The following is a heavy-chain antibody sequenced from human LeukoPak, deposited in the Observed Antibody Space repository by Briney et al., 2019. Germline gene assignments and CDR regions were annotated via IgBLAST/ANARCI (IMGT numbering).Heavy chain of an antibody. V-gene: IGHV1-18*01. CDR3: ARDRSLGVVAATRIPWFGP. J-gene: IGHJ5*02. CDR1: GYTFTSYG. Sequence: ASVKVSCKASGYTFTSYGISWVRQAPGQGLEWMGWISAYNGNTNYAQKLQGRVTMTTDTSTSTAYMELRSLRSDDTAVYYCARDRSLGVVAATRIPWFGPWGQGTLVTVSS. D-gene: IGHD2-15*01. CDR2: ISAYNGNT.